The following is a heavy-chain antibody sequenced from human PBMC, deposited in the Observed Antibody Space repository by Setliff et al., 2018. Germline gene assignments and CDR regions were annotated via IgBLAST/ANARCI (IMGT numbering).Heavy chain of an antibody. CDR2: NAGNGNT. D-gene: IGHD2-2*01. Sequence: GASVKVSCKASGYSFAKYALHWVRQAPGQRLEWMGFNAGNGNTKCSQNFQGRVTITRDTSASAAYVELSSLRSEDTAVYYCAREVLPLVREEAFYIWGQGTMSPSPQ. CDR3: AREVLPLVREEAFYI. J-gene: IGHJ3*02. V-gene: IGHV1-3*01. CDR1: GYSFAKYA.